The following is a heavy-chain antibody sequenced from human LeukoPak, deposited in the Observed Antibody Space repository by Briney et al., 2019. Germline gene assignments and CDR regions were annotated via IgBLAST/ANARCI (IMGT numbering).Heavy chain of an antibody. CDR1: GFIFYDYG. V-gene: IGHV3-23*01. CDR2: ISGSGGST. CDR3: AKPPQQLTLYYYYMDV. D-gene: IGHD6-13*01. J-gene: IGHJ6*03. Sequence: GGSLRLSCAAFGFIFYDYGMSWVRHAPGKGREWVSGISGSGGSTYYADYVKGRFTISRDNCKNNLYLQMKSLRAENTAVYYCAKPPQQLTLYYYYMDVWGKGTTVTVSS.